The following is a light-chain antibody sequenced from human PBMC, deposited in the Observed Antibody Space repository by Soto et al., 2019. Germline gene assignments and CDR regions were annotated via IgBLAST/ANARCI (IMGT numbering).Light chain of an antibody. CDR3: QQYGSSPFT. CDR1: QSVSSSY. Sequence: EIVLTQSPGTLSLSPGERATLSCRASQSVSSSYLAGYQQKPGQAPRLLIYGASSRATGIPDRFSGSGSGTDFTLTISRLETEDFAVYYCQQYGSSPFTFGPGTKVYIK. CDR2: GAS. V-gene: IGKV3-20*01. J-gene: IGKJ3*01.